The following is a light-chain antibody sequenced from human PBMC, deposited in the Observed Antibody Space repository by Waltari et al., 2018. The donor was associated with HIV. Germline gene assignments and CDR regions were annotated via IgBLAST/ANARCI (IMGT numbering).Light chain of an antibody. Sequence: DIQMTQSPSPLSASVGDRVTITCRASQNIDNFVSWYQQKPGKAPRLLIYDTSDVQSGVPSRFSGSGSGTDFTLTISSLQPEDFATYFCLQSFITPLTFGPGTKVDVK. J-gene: IGKJ3*01. CDR2: DTS. CDR3: LQSFITPLT. V-gene: IGKV1-39*01. CDR1: QNIDNF.